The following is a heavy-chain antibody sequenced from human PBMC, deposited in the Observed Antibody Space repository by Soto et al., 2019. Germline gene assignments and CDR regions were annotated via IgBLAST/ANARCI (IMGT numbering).Heavy chain of an antibody. Sequence: GESLKISCKASGYSFSNYLITWVRQMPGKGLEWMGKIDPSDSYTVYSPSFQGHVTMSADKSISTAYLQWSTLKASDTAMYYCAKQAPLGLAENWYDPWGQRNLVTVSS. CDR3: AKQAPLGLAENWYDP. CDR1: GYSFSNYL. J-gene: IGHJ5*02. V-gene: IGHV5-10-1*01. CDR2: IDPSDSYT. D-gene: IGHD2-8*02.